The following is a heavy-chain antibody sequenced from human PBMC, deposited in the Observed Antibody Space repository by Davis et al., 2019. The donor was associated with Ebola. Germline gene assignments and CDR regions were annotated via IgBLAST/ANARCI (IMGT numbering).Heavy chain of an antibody. D-gene: IGHD1-26*01. V-gene: IGHV3-66*01. CDR3: ARDRWDNWFDP. CDR2: IYSGGST. Sequence: GGSLRLSCAASGFTVSSNYMSWVRQAPGQGLEWVSVIYSGGSTYYADSVKGRFTISRDNSKNTLYLQMNSLRAEDTAVYYCARDRWDNWFDPWGQGTLVTVSS. J-gene: IGHJ5*02. CDR1: GFTVSSNY.